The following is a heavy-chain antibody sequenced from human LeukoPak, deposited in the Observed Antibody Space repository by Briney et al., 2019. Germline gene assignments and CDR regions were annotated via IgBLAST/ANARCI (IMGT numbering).Heavy chain of an antibody. Sequence: GASVKVSCKASGYTFTSYGISWVRQAPGQGLEWMGWISAYNGSTNYAQKLQGRVTMTTDTSTSTAYMELRSLRSDDTAVYYCARDLLNPYCSGGSCIGWFDPWGQGTLVTVSS. CDR1: GYTFTSYG. J-gene: IGHJ5*02. V-gene: IGHV1-18*01. CDR2: ISAYNGST. D-gene: IGHD2-15*01. CDR3: ARDLLNPYCSGGSCIGWFDP.